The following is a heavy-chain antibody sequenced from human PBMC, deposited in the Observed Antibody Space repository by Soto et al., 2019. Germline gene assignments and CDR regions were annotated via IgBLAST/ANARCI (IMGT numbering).Heavy chain of an antibody. J-gene: IGHJ5*02. Sequence: PSETLSLTCTVSGGSISSGGYYWSWIRQHPGKGLEWIGYIYYSGSTYYNPSLKSRVTISVDTSKNQFSLKASDTAMYYCARGIAAAGTLLGFDPWGQGTLVTVSS. CDR1: GGSISSGGYY. CDR2: IYYSGST. CDR3: ARGIAAAGTLLGFDP. D-gene: IGHD6-13*01. V-gene: IGHV4-31*03.